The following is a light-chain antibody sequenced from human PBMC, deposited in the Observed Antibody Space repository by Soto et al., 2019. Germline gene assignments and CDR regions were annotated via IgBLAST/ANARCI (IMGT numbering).Light chain of an antibody. CDR2: AAS. V-gene: IGKV3-15*01. J-gene: IGKJ2*01. Sequence: EIVMTQSPATLSVSPGEGATLSCRANQRVSSHLAWYQHKPGQAPRLLSHAASTRAPGVPVRFSGSGSGTEFTLTISSLQSEDFAVYYCQQYNRWPFPFGQGTKLEIK. CDR1: QRVSSH. CDR3: QQYNRWPFP.